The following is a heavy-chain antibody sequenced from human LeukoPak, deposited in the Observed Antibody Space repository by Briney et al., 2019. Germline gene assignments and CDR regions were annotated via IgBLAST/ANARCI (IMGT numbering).Heavy chain of an antibody. CDR3: AISIGYSYGDDAFDV. J-gene: IGHJ3*01. D-gene: IGHD5-18*01. CDR2: MYPTLYHGGST. Sequence: RTSETQPLTCAVSGGSISSNFYWGWIRQSPGTGLEWIATMYPTLYHGGSTFYSPSLKSRVTMSLDKSQNQFSLKLSSVTAADTAVYYCAISIGYSYGDDAFDVWGPGTGVTVSS. CDR1: GGSISSNFY. V-gene: IGHV4-38-2*01.